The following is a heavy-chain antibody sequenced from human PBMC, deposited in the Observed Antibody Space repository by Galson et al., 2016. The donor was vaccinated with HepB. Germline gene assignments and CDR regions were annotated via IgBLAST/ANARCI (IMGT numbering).Heavy chain of an antibody. J-gene: IGHJ6*02. CDR1: GFSFRTYA. D-gene: IGHD3-10*01. CDR3: ARDEITVIRGNIYYSGMHV. CDR2: IWNDGSNK. Sequence: SLRLSCAASGFSFRTYAMHWVRQAPGKGLEWVALIWNDGSNKYYADSVKGRFTISRDNSKNTLFLQMNSLRAEDTAVYYCARDEITVIRGNIYYSGMHVWGLGTTVTVSS. V-gene: IGHV3-33*01.